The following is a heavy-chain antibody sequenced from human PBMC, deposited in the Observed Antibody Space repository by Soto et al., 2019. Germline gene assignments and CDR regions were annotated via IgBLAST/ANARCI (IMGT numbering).Heavy chain of an antibody. CDR1: GFTFSSYS. D-gene: IGHD6-13*01. CDR3: AKDSSSWYNYYGMDV. Sequence: GGSLRLSCAASGFTFSSYSMSWVRQAPGKGLEWVSAISGSGGSTYYADSVKGRFTISRDNSKNTLYLQMNSLRAEDTAVYYCAKDSSSWYNYYGMDVWGQGTTVTVSS. CDR2: ISGSGGST. J-gene: IGHJ6*02. V-gene: IGHV3-23*01.